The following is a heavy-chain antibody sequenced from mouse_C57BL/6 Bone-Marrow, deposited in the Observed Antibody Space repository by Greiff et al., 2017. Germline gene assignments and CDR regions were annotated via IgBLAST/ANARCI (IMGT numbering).Heavy chain of an antibody. Sequence: QVQLKQPGAELVKPGASVKMSCKASGYTFTSYWITWVKQRPGQGLELLGDIYPGSGSTNYNEKFKSKATLTVDTSSSTAYLQLSSLTSEDAAVSFCARAPYYGYDWYAMDYWGQGTSVTVSS. CDR2: IYPGSGST. V-gene: IGHV1-55*01. D-gene: IGHD2-9*01. J-gene: IGHJ4*01. CDR3: ARAPYYGYDWYAMDY. CDR1: GYTFTSYW.